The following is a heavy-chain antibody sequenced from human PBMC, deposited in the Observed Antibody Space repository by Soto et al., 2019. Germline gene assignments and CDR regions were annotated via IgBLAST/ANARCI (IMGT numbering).Heavy chain of an antibody. CDR1: GFTFSSYG. Sequence: GGSLRLSCAASGFTFSSYGMHWVRQAPGKGLEWVAVISYDGSNKYYADSVKGRFTISRDNSKNTLYLQMNSLRAEDTAVYYCAKDPSIAARHYYYGIDVWGQGTTVTVSS. D-gene: IGHD6-6*01. V-gene: IGHV3-30*18. CDR2: ISYDGSNK. J-gene: IGHJ6*02. CDR3: AKDPSIAARHYYYGIDV.